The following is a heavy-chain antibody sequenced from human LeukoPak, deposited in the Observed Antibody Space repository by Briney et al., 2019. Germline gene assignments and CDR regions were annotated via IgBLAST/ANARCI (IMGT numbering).Heavy chain of an antibody. V-gene: IGHV1-18*01. CDR1: GYSFTTYG. CDR2: VSANSGET. J-gene: IGHJ5*02. Sequence: ASVKVSCKASGYSFTTYGISWLRQAPGRGLVWMGWVSANSGETSYAQSFRDRVTLTTDTSTSTAYIELRSLTSDDTAVYYCARDWESDARTITDRWGQGTLVTVSS. D-gene: IGHD5-12*01. CDR3: ARDWESDARTITDR.